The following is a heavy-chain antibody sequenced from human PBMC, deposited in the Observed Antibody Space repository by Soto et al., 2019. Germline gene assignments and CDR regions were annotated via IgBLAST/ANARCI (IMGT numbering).Heavy chain of an antibody. CDR2: INGDGRST. V-gene: IGHV3-74*03. J-gene: IGHJ6*02. D-gene: IGHD5-18*01. Sequence: GGSLRLSCAASGFTCNTYWMHWVRQAPGKGLVWVSRINGDGRSTTYADSVKGRFTISRDNAKNTLYLQMNSLRADDMAVYYCARGGGTGLVTYGMDVCGQGTTVTVSS. CDR1: GFTCNTYW. CDR3: ARGGGTGLVTYGMDV.